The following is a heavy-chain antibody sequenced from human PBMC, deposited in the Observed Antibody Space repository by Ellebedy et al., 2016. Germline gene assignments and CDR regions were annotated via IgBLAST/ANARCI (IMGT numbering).Heavy chain of an antibody. J-gene: IGHJ4*02. CDR2: LSFDGSNT. CDR1: GFPFSSFA. CDR3: AKGNSGFIKYYFDY. Sequence: GGSLRLXXSASGFPFSSFAMHWVRQAPGKGLEWVAVLSFDGSNTHYSDSVKGRFTISRDTSKNTLYLHMNVLRADDTAVYYCAKGNSGFIKYYFDYWGQGTPVTVSS. D-gene: IGHD5-12*01. V-gene: IGHV3-30*18.